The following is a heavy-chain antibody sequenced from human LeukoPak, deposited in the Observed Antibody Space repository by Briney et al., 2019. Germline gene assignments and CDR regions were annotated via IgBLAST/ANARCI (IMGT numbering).Heavy chain of an antibody. CDR1: GGTFSSYA. CDR2: IIPIFGTA. J-gene: IGHJ4*02. V-gene: IGHV1-69*13. Sequence: GASVTVSCTASGGTFSSYAISWVRQAPGQGLEWMGGIIPIFGTANYAQKFQGRVTITADESTSTAYMELSSLRSEDTAVYYCARGNYYGGNGFDYWGQGTLVTVSS. D-gene: IGHD4-23*01. CDR3: ARGNYYGGNGFDY.